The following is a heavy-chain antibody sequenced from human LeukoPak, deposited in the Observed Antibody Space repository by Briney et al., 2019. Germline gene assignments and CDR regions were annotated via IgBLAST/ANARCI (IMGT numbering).Heavy chain of an antibody. CDR2: IRSNSRGI. Sequence: GGSLRLSCAASGFTFNSYTMNWVRQAPGKGLESVSSIRSNSRGINYADSVKGRFTISRDNDKKSLYLQMNSLGPADTAFYYCAKDTGKAFDVWGQGTMVTVSS. D-gene: IGHD2-8*02. J-gene: IGHJ3*01. CDR3: AKDTGKAFDV. V-gene: IGHV3-21*04. CDR1: GFTFNSYT.